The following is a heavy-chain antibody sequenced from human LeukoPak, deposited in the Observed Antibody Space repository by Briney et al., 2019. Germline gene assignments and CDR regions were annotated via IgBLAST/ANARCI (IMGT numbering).Heavy chain of an antibody. V-gene: IGHV4-39*01. D-gene: IGHD3-3*01. CDR3: ARLNRKYYDFWSGYYAPSDY. CDR1: GGSISSSSYY. J-gene: IGHJ4*02. Sequence: PSETLSLTCTVSGGSISSSSYYWGWIRQPLGKGLEWIGSIYYSGSTYYNPSLKSRVTISVDTSKNQFSLKLSSVTAADTAVYYCARLNRKYYDFWSGYYAPSDYWGQGTLVTVSS. CDR2: IYYSGST.